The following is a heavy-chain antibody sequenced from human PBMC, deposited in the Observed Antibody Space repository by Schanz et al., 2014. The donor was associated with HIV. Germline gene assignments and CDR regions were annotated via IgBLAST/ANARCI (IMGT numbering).Heavy chain of an antibody. CDR1: GFTFDDYA. D-gene: IGHD1-26*01. CDR2: ISWNSVSI. J-gene: IGHJ4*02. CDR3: ARGLGASIWDY. V-gene: IGHV3-9*01. Sequence: EVQLVESGGGLVQPGRSLRLSCAASGFTFDDYAMHWVRQAPGKGLEWVSGISWNSVSIGYADSVKGRFTISRDNAKNSLSLQVNSLRADDTAVYYCARGLGASIWDYWGQGTLVTVSS.